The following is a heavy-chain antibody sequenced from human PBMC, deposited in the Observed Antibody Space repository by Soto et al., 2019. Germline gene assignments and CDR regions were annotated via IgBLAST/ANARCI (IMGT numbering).Heavy chain of an antibody. CDR3: ARDWVFDY. J-gene: IGHJ4*02. CDR2: IYYSGST. D-gene: IGHD3-16*01. Sequence: QVQLQESGPGLVKPSETLSLTCTVSGGSISSYYWSWIRQPPGKGLEWIGYIYYSGSTNYHPSLNSRDTISVDTSKNPFSLRLSSVTAADMDVYYCARDWVFDYWGQGTLVAVSS. CDR1: GGSISSYY. V-gene: IGHV4-59*01.